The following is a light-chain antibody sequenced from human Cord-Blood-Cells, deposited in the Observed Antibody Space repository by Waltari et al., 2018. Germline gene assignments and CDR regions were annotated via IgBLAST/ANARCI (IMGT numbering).Light chain of an antibody. Sequence: SYELTQPPSVSVSPGQTASLTCPGANLGDKYACWYQQKPGQSPVLVIYQDSKRPSGIPERFSGSNSGNTATLTISGTQAMDEADYYCQAWDSSIVVFGGGTKLTVL. V-gene: IGLV3-1*01. CDR1: NLGDKY. CDR3: QAWDSSIVV. J-gene: IGLJ2*01. CDR2: QDS.